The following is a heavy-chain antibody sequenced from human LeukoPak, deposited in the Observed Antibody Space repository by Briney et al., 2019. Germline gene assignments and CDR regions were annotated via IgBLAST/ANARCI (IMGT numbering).Heavy chain of an antibody. Sequence: GGSLRLSCAASGCTFSSYDMHWVRQATGKGLEWVSAIGTAGDPYYPGSVKGRFTISGENAKNSLYLQMNSLRAGDTAVYYCARGGYCSGGSCPKDYYYGMDVWGQGTTVTVSS. CDR2: IGTAGDP. V-gene: IGHV3-13*05. D-gene: IGHD2-15*01. J-gene: IGHJ6*02. CDR3: ARGGYCSGGSCPKDYYYGMDV. CDR1: GCTFSSYD.